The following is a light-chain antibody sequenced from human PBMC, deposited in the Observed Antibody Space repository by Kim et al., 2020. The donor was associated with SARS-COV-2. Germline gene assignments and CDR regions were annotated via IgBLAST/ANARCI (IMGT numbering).Light chain of an antibody. V-gene: IGLV2-14*03. CDR2: DVI. J-gene: IGLJ3*02. CDR1: SRDIGAYDY. CDR3: CAHVGSDTHWV. Sequence: SITISCTGNSRDIGAYDYVSWYQQHPGKAPKLMIYDVIHRPSGISNRFSGSKSGNTASLTISGLQAEDEAVYYCCAHVGSDTHWVFGGGTMLTVL.